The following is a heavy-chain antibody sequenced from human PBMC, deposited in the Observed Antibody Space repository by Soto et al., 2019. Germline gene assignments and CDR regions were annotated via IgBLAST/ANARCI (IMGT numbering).Heavy chain of an antibody. D-gene: IGHD6-19*01. V-gene: IGHV3-23*01. CDR2: IIDDGGRA. CDR3: AKDKMEQWLVGGYFDY. CDR1: GFTFNRYA. Sequence: GGSLRLSCSASGFTFNRYAMGWVRQAPGKGLEWVSAIIDDGGRAYYADSVKGRFTISRDNSKNTLSLQMNSLRAEDTAVYYCAKDKMEQWLVGGYFDYWGQGTQVTVSS. J-gene: IGHJ4*02.